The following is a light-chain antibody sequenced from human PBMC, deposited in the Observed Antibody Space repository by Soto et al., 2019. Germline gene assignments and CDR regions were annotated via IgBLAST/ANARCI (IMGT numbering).Light chain of an antibody. Sequence: QSVLTQPASVSGSPGQSITISCSGTPSDIGAYNYVSWYQQLPGKAPRLIIYEVSKRPSGVPDRFSGSKSGNTASLTVSGLQAEDEADYYCTSYAGTYSFFYVFGTGTKVTVL. CDR2: EVS. CDR3: TSYAGTYSFFYV. J-gene: IGLJ1*01. CDR1: PSDIGAYNY. V-gene: IGLV2-8*01.